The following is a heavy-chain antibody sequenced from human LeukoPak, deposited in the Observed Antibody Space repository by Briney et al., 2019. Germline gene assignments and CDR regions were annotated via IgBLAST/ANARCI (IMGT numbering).Heavy chain of an antibody. CDR3: ARGGGYTSSCSTY. J-gene: IGHJ4*02. V-gene: IGHV3-30-3*01. CDR2: ISSDGSNK. Sequence: GGSLRLSCAASGFTFSNHALHWVRQAPGKGLEWVAGISSDGSNKYYADSVKGRFTISRDNSKNTLYLQMNSLRAEDTAVYYCARGGGYTSSCSTYWGQGTLVTVSS. CDR1: GFTFSNHA. D-gene: IGHD6-13*01.